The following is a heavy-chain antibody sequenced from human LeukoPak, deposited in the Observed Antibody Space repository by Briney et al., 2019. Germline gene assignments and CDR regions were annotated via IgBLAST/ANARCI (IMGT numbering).Heavy chain of an antibody. D-gene: IGHD6-19*01. Sequence: SETLSLTCIVSGGSISSGDFHWSWVRQPPGKGLEWIGYIYYTGRTYYNPSLKSRVTISVDTSRNQFSLKLSSVTAADTAVYYCARIAVAGYFDYWGQGTLVTVSS. J-gene: IGHJ4*02. CDR3: ARIAVAGYFDY. CDR2: IYYTGRT. V-gene: IGHV4-30-4*01. CDR1: GGSISSGDFH.